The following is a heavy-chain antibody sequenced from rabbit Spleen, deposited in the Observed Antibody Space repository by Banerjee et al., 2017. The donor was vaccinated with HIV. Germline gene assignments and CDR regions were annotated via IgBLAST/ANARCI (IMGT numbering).Heavy chain of an antibody. J-gene: IGHJ4*01. CDR2: INAVTGKP. D-gene: IGHD1-1*01. V-gene: IGHV1S45*01. CDR1: GFSFSSKVV. Sequence: QEQVLESGGGLVKPEGSLKLSCTASGFSFSSKVVMCWVRQAPGKGLEWIACINAVTGKPVYASWATGRFTISRTSSITVTLQMTSLTAADTATYFCARDLIGIIGWNFYLWGPGTLVTVS. CDR3: ARDLIGIIGWNFYL.